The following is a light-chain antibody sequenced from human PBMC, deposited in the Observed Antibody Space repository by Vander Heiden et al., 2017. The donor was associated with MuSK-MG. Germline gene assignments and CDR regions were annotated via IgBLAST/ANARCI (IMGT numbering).Light chain of an antibody. CDR2: DVS. CDR3: SSYTSSSRV. CDR1: SSDVGGYNN. J-gene: IGLJ3*02. Sequence: QSALTQPASVPASPGQSITISCTGTSSDVGGYNNVSWYHQHPGNAPKLVIYDVSKRPAGVSNRFAGSKSGNTASLTIAGIQAEDEADYYCSSYTSSSRVFGGGTKLTVL. V-gene: IGLV2-14*01.